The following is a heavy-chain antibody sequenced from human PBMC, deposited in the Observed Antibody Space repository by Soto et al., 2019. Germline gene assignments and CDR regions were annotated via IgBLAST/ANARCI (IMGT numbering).Heavy chain of an antibody. V-gene: IGHV3-23*01. CDR1: GFTFSSYA. J-gene: IGHJ4*02. CDR3: AKANTYDFWSGYSIFFGY. CDR2: ISGSGGST. D-gene: IGHD3-3*01. Sequence: EVQLFESGGGLVQPGGSLRLSCAASGFTFSSYAMSWVRQAPGKGLEWVSAISGSGGSTYYADSVKGRFTISRDNSKNPLYRLMNRLRAEETAVYYCAKANTYDFWSGYSIFFGYWGQGTLVTVSS.